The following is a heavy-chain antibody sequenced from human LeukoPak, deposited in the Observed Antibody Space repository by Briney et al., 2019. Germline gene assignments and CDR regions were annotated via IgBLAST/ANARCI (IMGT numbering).Heavy chain of an antibody. J-gene: IGHJ5*02. D-gene: IGHD3-3*01. Sequence: SETLSLTCTVSGGSISSSSYYWGWIRQPPGKGLEWIGSIYYSGSTYYNPSLKSRVTISVDTSKNQFSLKLSSVTAADTAVYYCARHPSRDFWSGYFGVDWFDPWGQGTLVTVSS. CDR3: ARHPSRDFWSGYFGVDWFDP. V-gene: IGHV4-39*01. CDR2: IYYSGST. CDR1: GGSISSSSYY.